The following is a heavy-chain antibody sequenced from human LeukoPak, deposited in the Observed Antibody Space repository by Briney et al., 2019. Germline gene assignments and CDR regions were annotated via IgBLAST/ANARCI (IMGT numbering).Heavy chain of an antibody. V-gene: IGHV4-59*12. CDR2: IYYSGST. CDR1: GGSISSYY. Sequence: PSETLSLTCTVSGGSISSYYWSWIRQPPGKGLEWIGYIYYSGSTNYNPSLKSRVTISVDTSKNQFSLKLSSVTAADTAVYYCARDRGDYYDSRGRDAFDIWGQGTMVTVSS. D-gene: IGHD3-22*01. J-gene: IGHJ3*02. CDR3: ARDRGDYYDSRGRDAFDI.